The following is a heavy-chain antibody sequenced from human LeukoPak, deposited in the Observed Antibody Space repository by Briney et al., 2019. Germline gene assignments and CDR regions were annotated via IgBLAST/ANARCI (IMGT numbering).Heavy chain of an antibody. V-gene: IGHV3-21*01. CDR1: GFTFSIFS. Sequence: GGSLRLSCAPPGFTFSIFSMKGGPQAPGKGLEWVSSISISSSYIYYADSVKGRFTISTDNAKNSLCLQMSSVRAEDTAVYYCARGGLGSSWYGDYYYYMDVWGKGTTVTVSS. CDR2: ISISSSYI. D-gene: IGHD6-13*01. CDR3: ARGGLGSSWYGDYYYYMDV. J-gene: IGHJ6*03.